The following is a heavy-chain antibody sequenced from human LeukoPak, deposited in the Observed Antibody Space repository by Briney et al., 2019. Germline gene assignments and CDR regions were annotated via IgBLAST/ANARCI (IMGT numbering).Heavy chain of an antibody. Sequence: GGSVTLSCAASGFTFSSYDMHWVRQATGKGLEWVSAIGTAGDTYYPGSVKGRFTISRENAKNSLYLQMNSLRAGDTAVYYCARVINGYYSYWGQGTLVTVSS. CDR2: IGTAGDT. J-gene: IGHJ4*02. D-gene: IGHD2-21*01. V-gene: IGHV3-13*01. CDR3: ARVINGYYSY. CDR1: GFTFSSYD.